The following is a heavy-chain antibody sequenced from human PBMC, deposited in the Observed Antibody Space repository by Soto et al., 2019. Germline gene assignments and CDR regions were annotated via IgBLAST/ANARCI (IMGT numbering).Heavy chain of an antibody. CDR3: ARGRDIVVVVAAREYYYYYGMDV. Sequence: QSQTLSLTCAISGDSVSSNSAAWNWIRQSPSRGLEWLGRTYYRSKWYNDYAVSVKSRITINPDTSKNQFSLQLNSVTPEDTAVYYCARGRDIVVVVAAREYYYYYGMDVWGQGTTVTVSS. V-gene: IGHV6-1*01. CDR1: GDSVSSNSAA. J-gene: IGHJ6*02. CDR2: TYYRSKWYN. D-gene: IGHD2-15*01.